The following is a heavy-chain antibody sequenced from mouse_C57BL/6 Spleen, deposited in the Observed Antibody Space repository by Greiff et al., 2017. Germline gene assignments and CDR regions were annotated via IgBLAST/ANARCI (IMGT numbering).Heavy chain of an antibody. D-gene: IGHD2-3*01. V-gene: IGHV1-72*01. Sequence: QVQLQQPGAELVKPGASVKLSCKASGYTFTSYWMHWVKQRPGRGLEWIGRIDPNSGGTKYNEKFKSKATLTVDKPSSTAYMQLSSLTSEDSAVNYCARSGFYDGYYVGYFDVWGTGTTVTVSS. CDR2: IDPNSGGT. CDR1: GYTFTSYW. CDR3: ARSGFYDGYYVGYFDV. J-gene: IGHJ1*03.